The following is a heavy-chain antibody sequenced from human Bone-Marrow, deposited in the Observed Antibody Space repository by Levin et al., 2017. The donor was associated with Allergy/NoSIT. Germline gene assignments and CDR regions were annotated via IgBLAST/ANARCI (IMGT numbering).Heavy chain of an antibody. Sequence: GESLKISCAASGFTFSSYAMHWVRQAPGKGLEYVSAISSNGGSTYYANSVKGRFTISRDNSKNTLYLQMGSLRAEDMAVYYCARDPSSSYDSSGYYSRPQGYIDYWGQGTLVTVSS. CDR2: ISSNGGST. J-gene: IGHJ4*02. CDR1: GFTFSSYA. D-gene: IGHD3-22*01. V-gene: IGHV3-64*01. CDR3: ARDPSSSYDSSGYYSRPQGYIDY.